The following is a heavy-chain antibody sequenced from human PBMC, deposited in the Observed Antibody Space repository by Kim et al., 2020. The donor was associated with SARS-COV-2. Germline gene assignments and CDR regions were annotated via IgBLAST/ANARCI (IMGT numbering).Heavy chain of an antibody. CDR2: IWYDGSNK. V-gene: IGHV3-33*01. D-gene: IGHD2-15*01. Sequence: GGSLRLSCAASGFTFSSYGMHWVRQAPGKGLEWVAVIWYDGSNKYYADSVKGRFTISRDNSKNTLYLQMNSLRAEDTAVYYCARDVDPFRAAASYYGMDVWGQGTTVTVSS. J-gene: IGHJ6*02. CDR3: ARDVDPFRAAASYYGMDV. CDR1: GFTFSSYG.